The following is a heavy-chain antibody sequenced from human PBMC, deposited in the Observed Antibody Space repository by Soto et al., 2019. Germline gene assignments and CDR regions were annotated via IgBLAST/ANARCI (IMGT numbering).Heavy chain of an antibody. V-gene: IGHV3-11*01. D-gene: IGHD3-9*01. CDR1: GFTFSDYY. CDR2: ISSSGSTI. CDR3: ARSSPFRYFDMPEFDY. Sequence: PGGSLRLSCAASGFTFSDYYMSWIRQAPGKGLEWVSYISSSGSTIYYADSVKGRFTISRDNAKNSLYLQMNSLRAEDTAVYYCARSSPFRYFDMPEFDYWGQGTLVTVSS. J-gene: IGHJ4*02.